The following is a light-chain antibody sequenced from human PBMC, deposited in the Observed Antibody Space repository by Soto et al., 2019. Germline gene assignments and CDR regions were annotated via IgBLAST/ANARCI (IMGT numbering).Light chain of an antibody. V-gene: IGKV1-39*01. Sequence: DMEMTQSPSSLSASVGERVTITCRASQSISNYLNWYEHKPGKVPKLLIYAASSLQSGVPTMFSGSGSGTDFTLTINSLQPEDFATYYCQQSYGTPLTFGGGTKIEIK. CDR3: QQSYGTPLT. CDR1: QSISNY. CDR2: AAS. J-gene: IGKJ4*01.